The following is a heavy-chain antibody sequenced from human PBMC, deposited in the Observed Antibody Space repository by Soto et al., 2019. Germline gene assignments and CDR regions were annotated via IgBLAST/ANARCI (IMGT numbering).Heavy chain of an antibody. CDR1: EYSFTTYW. V-gene: IGHV5-51*01. Sequence: PGESLKISCKGSEYSFTTYWIGWVRQMPGKGLEWMGFIYPGDSDTRYSPYFQGQVTITRDTSASTAYMELSSLRSEDTAVYYCARFEVVVAATPYYYYGMDVWGQGTTVTVSS. CDR2: IYPGDSDT. CDR3: ARFEVVVAATPYYYYGMDV. D-gene: IGHD2-15*01. J-gene: IGHJ6*01.